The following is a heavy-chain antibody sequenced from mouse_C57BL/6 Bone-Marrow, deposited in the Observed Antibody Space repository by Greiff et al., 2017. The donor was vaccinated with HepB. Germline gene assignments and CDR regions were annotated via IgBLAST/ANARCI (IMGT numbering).Heavy chain of an antibody. CDR1: GFTFSSYA. Sequence: EVHLVESGGGLVKPGGSLKLSCAASGFTFSSYAMSWVRQTPEKRLEWVATISDCGSYTYYPDNVKGRFTISRDNAKNNLYLQMSQLKSEDTAMYYCASDYPYYAMDYWGQGTSVTVSS. J-gene: IGHJ4*01. V-gene: IGHV5-4*01. CDR2: ISDCGSYT. CDR3: ASDYPYYAMDY.